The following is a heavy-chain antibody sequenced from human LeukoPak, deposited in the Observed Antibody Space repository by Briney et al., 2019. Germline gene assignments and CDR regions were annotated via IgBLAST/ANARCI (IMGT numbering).Heavy chain of an antibody. V-gene: IGHV3-23*01. J-gene: IGHJ4*02. CDR1: GFTVSSNY. Sequence: PGGSLRLSCAASGFTVSSNYMSWVRQAPGKGLEWVSAISGSGGSAYYADSVKGRFTVSRDNSKNTLYLQMSSLRAEDTAVYYCAKEARSYGYYFDYWGQGTLVTVSS. CDR3: AKEARSYGYYFDY. CDR2: ISGSGGSA. D-gene: IGHD5-18*01.